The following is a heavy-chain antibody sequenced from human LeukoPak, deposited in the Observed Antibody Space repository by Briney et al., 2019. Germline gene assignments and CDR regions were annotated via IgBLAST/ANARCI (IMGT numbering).Heavy chain of an antibody. D-gene: IGHD5-12*01. CDR2: ISSSSSYI. CDR1: GFTFSSYS. J-gene: IGHJ4*02. V-gene: IGHV3-21*01. Sequence: GGSLRLSCAASGFTFSSYSMNWVRQAPGKGLEWVSSISSSSSYIYYADSVKGRFTISRDNAKNSLYLQMSSLRAEDTAVYYCARAVRGSVVAYYFDYWGQGTLVTVSS. CDR3: ARAVRGSVVAYYFDY.